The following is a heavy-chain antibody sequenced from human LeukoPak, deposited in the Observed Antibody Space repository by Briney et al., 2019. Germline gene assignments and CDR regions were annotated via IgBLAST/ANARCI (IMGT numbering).Heavy chain of an antibody. J-gene: IGHJ4*02. CDR2: ISAYNDNT. Sequence: ASVKVSCKASGYTFTSYGISWVRQAPGQGLEWMGWISAYNDNTNYAQKLQGRVTMTTDTSTSTAYMELRSLRSDDTAVYYCARVHYDILTGYSYFDYWGQGTLVAVSS. D-gene: IGHD3-9*01. CDR1: GYTFTSYG. V-gene: IGHV1-18*01. CDR3: ARVHYDILTGYSYFDY.